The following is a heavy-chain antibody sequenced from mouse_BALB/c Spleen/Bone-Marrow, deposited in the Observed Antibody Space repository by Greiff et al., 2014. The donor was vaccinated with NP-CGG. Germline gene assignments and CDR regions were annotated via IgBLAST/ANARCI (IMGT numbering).Heavy chain of an antibody. Sequence: VQLQQSGAELVRPGSSVEIPCKASGYAFSSYWMNWVKQRPGQGLEWIGQIYPGDGDTNYNGKFKGKATLTADKSSSTAYMQLSSLTSEDSAVYFCARGVPMDYWGQGTSVTVSS. CDR1: GYAFSSYW. V-gene: IGHV1-80*01. J-gene: IGHJ4*01. CDR2: IYPGDGDT. CDR3: ARGVPMDY.